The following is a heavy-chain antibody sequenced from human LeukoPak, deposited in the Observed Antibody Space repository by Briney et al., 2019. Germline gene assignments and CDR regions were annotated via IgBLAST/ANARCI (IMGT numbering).Heavy chain of an antibody. V-gene: IGHV4-59*12. CDR3: ARLGPITIFNYYYYMDV. CDR2: ISYDGPT. J-gene: IGHJ6*03. CDR1: GGSISGYH. Sequence: SETLSLTCTVSGGSISGYHWNWIRQPPGKGLEWIGYISYDGPTNYNPSLKSRVTISVDTSKNQFSLKLSSVTAADTAVYYCARLGPITIFNYYYYMDVWGKGTTVTISS. D-gene: IGHD3-9*01.